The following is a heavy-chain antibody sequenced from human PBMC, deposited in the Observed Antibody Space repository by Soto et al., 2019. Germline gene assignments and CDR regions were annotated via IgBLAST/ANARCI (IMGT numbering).Heavy chain of an antibody. J-gene: IGHJ5*02. CDR2: MSYAGSHE. CDR3: AKNRGAPGELLANRFPP. V-gene: IGHV3-30*18. D-gene: IGHD3-10*01. Sequence: QVQLVESGGVVVQPGRSLRLSCAASGFTFSTYGMHWVRQAPGKGLEWVAVMSYAGSHEFYADSVKGRFSISRDNSRNTLHLQMKSLRPEDTAVYLCAKNRGAPGELLANRFPPWGQGNLVTVSS. CDR1: GFTFSTYG.